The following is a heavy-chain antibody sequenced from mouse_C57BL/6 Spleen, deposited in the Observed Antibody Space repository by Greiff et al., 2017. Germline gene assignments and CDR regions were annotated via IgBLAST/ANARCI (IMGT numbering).Heavy chain of an antibody. CDR3: ARLRDGSSYYYAMDY. J-gene: IGHJ4*01. CDR2: INPNNGGT. Sequence: EVQLQQSGPELVKPGASVKISCKASGYTFTDYYMNWVKQSHGKSLEWIGDINPNNGGTSYNQKFKGKATLTLEKSSSTAYMELRSLTSEDAAVYYCARLRDGSSYYYAMDYWGQGTSVTVSS. CDR1: GYTFTDYY. D-gene: IGHD1-1*01. V-gene: IGHV1-26*01.